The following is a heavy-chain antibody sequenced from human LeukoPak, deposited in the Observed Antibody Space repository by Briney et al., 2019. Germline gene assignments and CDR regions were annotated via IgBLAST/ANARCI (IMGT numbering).Heavy chain of an antibody. D-gene: IGHD2-8*01. CDR1: GGSISSGGYS. CDR3: ARGGYCTNGVCYPLYFDY. CDR2: IYHSGST. J-gene: IGHJ4*02. V-gene: IGHV4-30-2*01. Sequence: SETLSLTCAVSGGSISSGGYSWSWIRQPPGKGLEWIGYIYHSGSTNYNPSLKSRVTISVDTSKNQFSLKLSSVTAADTAVYYCARGGYCTNGVCYPLYFDYWGQGTLVTVSS.